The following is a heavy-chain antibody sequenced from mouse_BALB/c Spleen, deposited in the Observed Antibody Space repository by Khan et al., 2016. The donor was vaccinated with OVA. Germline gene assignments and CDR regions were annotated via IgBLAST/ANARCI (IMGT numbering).Heavy chain of an antibody. CDR2: ISSAGDYT. CDR3: ASHLTGSFAY. D-gene: IGHD4-1*01. V-gene: IGHV5-6*01. J-gene: IGHJ3*01. CDR1: GFTFSTYG. Sequence: EVMLVESGGDLVKPGGSLKLSCAASGFTFSTYGMSWVRQIPDKRLEWVATISSAGDYTYYPDNVKGRFTISRDNAKNTLYLQMSSLQSEDTAMFYWASHLTGSFAYWGPGTLVTVST.